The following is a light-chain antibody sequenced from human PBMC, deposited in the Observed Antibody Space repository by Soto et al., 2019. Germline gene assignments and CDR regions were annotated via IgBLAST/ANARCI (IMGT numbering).Light chain of an antibody. CDR3: HQYNSWPPGT. V-gene: IGKV3-11*01. Sequence: EIVLTQSPATLSLSPGERATLSCRASQRISGYLGWYQQKPGQAPRLLIYDASNRATGIPDRFSGSGSGTEFTLTIGSLQSEDFALYYCHQYNSWPPGTFGQGTKVEIK. J-gene: IGKJ2*01. CDR2: DAS. CDR1: QRISGY.